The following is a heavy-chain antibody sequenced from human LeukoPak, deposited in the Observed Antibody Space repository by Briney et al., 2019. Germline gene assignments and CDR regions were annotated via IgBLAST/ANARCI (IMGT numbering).Heavy chain of an antibody. Sequence: SETLSLTCTVSGGSISSYYWSWIRQPPGKGLEWIGYIYYSGSTNYNPSLKSRVTISVDTSKDQFSLKLSSVTAADTAVYYCARGPHYAIFGVVKPSGAFDIWGQGTMVTVSS. D-gene: IGHD3-3*01. CDR1: GGSISSYY. CDR2: IYYSGST. CDR3: ARGPHYAIFGVVKPSGAFDI. J-gene: IGHJ3*02. V-gene: IGHV4-59*08.